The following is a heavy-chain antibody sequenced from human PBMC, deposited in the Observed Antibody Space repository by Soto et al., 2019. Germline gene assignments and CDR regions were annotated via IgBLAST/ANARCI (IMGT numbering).Heavy chain of an antibody. D-gene: IGHD3-22*01. J-gene: IGHJ4*02. Sequence: PGGSLRLSCGASGFTFSSYAMSWVRQAPGKGLGWVSAISGSGGSTYYADSVKGRFTISRDNSKNTLYLQMNSLRAEDTAVYYCAKGPEYYYDSSGYWDDYWGQGTLVTVSS. CDR2: ISGSGGST. CDR1: GFTFSSYA. V-gene: IGHV3-23*01. CDR3: AKGPEYYYDSSGYWDDY.